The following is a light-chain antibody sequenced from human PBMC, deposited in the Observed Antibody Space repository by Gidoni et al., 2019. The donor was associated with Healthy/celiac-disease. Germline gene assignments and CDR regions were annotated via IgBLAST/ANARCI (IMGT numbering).Light chain of an antibody. CDR2: KAS. CDR1: QSISSW. CDR3: QQYNSYVYT. V-gene: IGKV1-5*03. Sequence: DIQMTQSPSTLSAYVGDRVPITCRASQSISSWLAWSQQKPGKAPRLLIYKASSLESGVPARFSGSGSGTEFTLTISSLQPDDFAIYYCQQYNSYVYTFGQGTKLEIK. J-gene: IGKJ2*01.